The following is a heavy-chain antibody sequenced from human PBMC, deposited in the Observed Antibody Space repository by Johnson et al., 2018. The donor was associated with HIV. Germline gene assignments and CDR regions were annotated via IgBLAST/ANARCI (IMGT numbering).Heavy chain of an antibody. D-gene: IGHD6-13*01. Sequence: EVQLVESGGGLVQPGGSLRLSCGASGFSVSNNYMNWVRQAPGKGLEWVSVIYSGGSTSYADSVRGRFTISRDNSRNPLYLQMNSLGAEDTAMYYCARDGESQQLPLGDAFDVWGQGTMVTVSS. CDR1: GFSVSNNY. CDR3: ARDGESQQLPLGDAFDV. CDR2: IYSGGST. V-gene: IGHV3-66*01. J-gene: IGHJ3*01.